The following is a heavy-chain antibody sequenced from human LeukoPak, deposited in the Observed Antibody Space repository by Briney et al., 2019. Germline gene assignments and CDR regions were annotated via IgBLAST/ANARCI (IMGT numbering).Heavy chain of an antibody. Sequence: GSSVKVSCKASGGTFSSYAISWVRQAPGQGLELMGGIIPIFGTANYAQKFQGRVTITADESTSTAYMELSSLRSEDTAVYYCARDLLRALSGYIPAYAFDIWGQGTMVTVSS. CDR2: IIPIFGTA. V-gene: IGHV1-69*01. CDR1: GGTFSSYA. D-gene: IGHD3-22*01. J-gene: IGHJ3*02. CDR3: ARDLLRALSGYIPAYAFDI.